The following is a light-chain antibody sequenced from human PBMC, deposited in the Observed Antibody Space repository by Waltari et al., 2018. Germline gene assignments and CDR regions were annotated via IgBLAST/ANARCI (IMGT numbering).Light chain of an antibody. Sequence: DIVMTQSPDSLAVSLGERATINCKSSLSHLFTTNNKNYLAWYQHKAGQPPKLLIYWASTRAPGVPDRFSGSGSGTDFTLTISSLQSEDAAVYYCQQYYTTPLTFGGGTKVEIK. CDR3: QQYYTTPLT. V-gene: IGKV4-1*01. J-gene: IGKJ4*01. CDR1: LSHLFTTNNKNY. CDR2: WAS.